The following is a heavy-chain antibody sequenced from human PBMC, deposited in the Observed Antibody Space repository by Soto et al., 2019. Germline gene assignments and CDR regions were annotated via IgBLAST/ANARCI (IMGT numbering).Heavy chain of an antibody. CDR2: IIPIFDTA. J-gene: IGHJ6*02. D-gene: IGHD2-2*01. Sequence: QVQLVQSGAEVKKPGSSVKLSCKTSGGTFSSYAISWVRQAPGQGLEWMGGIIPIFDTANYAQKFQGRVTITADESTSTAYMELSTLRSEDTAVYYCARHDCISSSCYYYYYYIMDVWGQGTTVTVSS. CDR3: ARHDCISSSCYYYYYYIMDV. V-gene: IGHV1-69*12. CDR1: GGTFSSYA.